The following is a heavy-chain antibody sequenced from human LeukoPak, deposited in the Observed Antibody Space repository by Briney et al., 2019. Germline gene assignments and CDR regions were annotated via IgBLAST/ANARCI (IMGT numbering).Heavy chain of an antibody. CDR3: ARVSLVTARFDY. Sequence: PSETLSLTCAVYGGSFSGYYWSWIRQPPGKGLEWIGEINHSGSTYYNPSLKSRVTISVDTSKNQFSLKLSSVTAADTAVYYCARVSLVTARFDYWGQGTLVTVSS. D-gene: IGHD2-21*02. J-gene: IGHJ4*02. V-gene: IGHV4-34*01. CDR2: INHSGST. CDR1: GGSFSGYY.